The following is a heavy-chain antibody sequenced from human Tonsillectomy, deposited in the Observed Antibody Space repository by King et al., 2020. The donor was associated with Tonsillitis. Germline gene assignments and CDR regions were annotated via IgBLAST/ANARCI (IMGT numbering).Heavy chain of an antibody. Sequence: LQLQESGPGLVKPSETLSLTCTVSGGPISSYYWSWIRQPPGKGLEGGGYIYYSGSTNYNPSLKSRITIPLDTSKNQFSLKLSPVTAAETALYYCSGYSYGQFEGQFDYWGQGTLVTVSP. J-gene: IGHJ4*02. CDR1: GGPISSYY. V-gene: IGHV4-59*01. D-gene: IGHD5-18*01. CDR2: IYYSGST. CDR3: SGYSYGQFEGQFDY.